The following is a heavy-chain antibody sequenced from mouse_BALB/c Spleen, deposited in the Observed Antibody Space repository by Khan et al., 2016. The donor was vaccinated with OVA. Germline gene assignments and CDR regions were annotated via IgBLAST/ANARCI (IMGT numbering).Heavy chain of an antibody. D-gene: IGHD2-10*02. CDR3: ARVYGGDFNY. J-gene: IGHJ2*01. CDR2: ISYSGNT. Sequence: EVQLQESGPGLVKPSQSLSLTCTVTGFSITSDYAWNWIRQFPGNKLEWLGYISYSGNTKYNPSLKSRISVTRDKSKNQFFLQLNSVTTEDTATYYCARVYGGDFNYWGQGTTLTVSS. V-gene: IGHV3-2*02. CDR1: GFSITSDYA.